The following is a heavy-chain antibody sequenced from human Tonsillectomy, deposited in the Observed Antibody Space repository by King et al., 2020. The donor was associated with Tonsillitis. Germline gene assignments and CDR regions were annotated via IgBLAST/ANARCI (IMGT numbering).Heavy chain of an antibody. D-gene: IGHD6-19*01. CDR3: ALEQYSSGWPSLDY. CDR1: GFTFSSYW. CDR2: INSDGSST. V-gene: IGHV3-74*01. Sequence: VQLVESGGGLVQPGGSLRLSCAASGFTFSSYWMHWVHQAPGKGLVWVSRINSDGSSTSYADSVKGRFTISRDNAKNTLYLQMNSLRAEDTAVYYCALEQYSSGWPSLDYWGQGTLVTVSS. J-gene: IGHJ4*02.